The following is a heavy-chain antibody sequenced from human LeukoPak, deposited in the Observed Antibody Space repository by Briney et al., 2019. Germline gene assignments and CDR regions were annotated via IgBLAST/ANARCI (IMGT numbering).Heavy chain of an antibody. CDR2: IYHSGST. CDR3: ARGSNSGWQRAVWFDP. V-gene: IGHV4-30-2*01. J-gene: IGHJ5*02. D-gene: IGHD6-19*01. Sequence: PSETLSLTCAVSGGSISSGGYSWSWIRQPPGKGLEWIGYIYHSGSTYYNSSLKSRVTISVDRSKNQFSLKLSSVTAADTAVYYCARGSNSGWQRAVWFDPWGQGTLVTVSS. CDR1: GGSISSGGYS.